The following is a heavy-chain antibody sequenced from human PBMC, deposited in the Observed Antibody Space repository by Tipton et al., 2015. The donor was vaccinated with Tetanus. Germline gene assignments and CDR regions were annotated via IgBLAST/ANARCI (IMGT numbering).Heavy chain of an antibody. CDR2: IRDNGNS. CDR1: GDSLSNGDYY. Sequence: TLSLTCTVSGDSLSNGDYYWSWIRQRTGKGLEWIGHIRDNGNSYANPSLSGRVTMSVDTRKNQFSLNLTSMSVADTATYYCARGTFHAFDFWGQGVQVTVSS. CDR3: ARGTFHAFDF. J-gene: IGHJ4*02. D-gene: IGHD2/OR15-2a*01. V-gene: IGHV4-31*03.